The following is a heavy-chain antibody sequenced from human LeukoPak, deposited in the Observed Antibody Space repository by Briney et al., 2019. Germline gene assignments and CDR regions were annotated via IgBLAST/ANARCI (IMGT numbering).Heavy chain of an antibody. Sequence: GGSLRLSCAASGFTFSSYGMSWVRQAPGKGLEWVSAISGSGGSTYYADSVKGRFTISRDNAKNSLYLQMNSLRAEDTAVYYCARDPNWNYDYWGQGTLVTVSS. CDR2: ISGSGGST. CDR3: ARDPNWNYDY. D-gene: IGHD1-7*01. V-gene: IGHV3-23*01. CDR1: GFTFSSYG. J-gene: IGHJ4*02.